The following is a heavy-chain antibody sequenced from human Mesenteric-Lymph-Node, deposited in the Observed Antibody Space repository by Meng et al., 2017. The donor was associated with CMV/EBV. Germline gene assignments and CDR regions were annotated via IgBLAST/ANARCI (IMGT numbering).Heavy chain of an antibody. Sequence: ASVKVSCKASGYTFTSYDINWVRQATGQGLEWMGWMNPNSGNTGYAQKFQGRVTITTDTSTSTAYMELRSLRSDDTAVYYCARSFGVVVPAAMPDPWGQGTLVTVSS. CDR1: GYTFTSYD. D-gene: IGHD2-2*01. CDR3: ARSFGVVVPAAMPDP. J-gene: IGHJ5*02. CDR2: MNPNSGNT. V-gene: IGHV1-8*03.